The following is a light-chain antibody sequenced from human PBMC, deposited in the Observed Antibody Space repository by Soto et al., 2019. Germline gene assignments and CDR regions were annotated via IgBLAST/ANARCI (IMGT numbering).Light chain of an antibody. CDR1: KLGDKF. CDR3: QAWDFSTVI. Sequence: SYELTQPPSVSVSPGQTASITCSGDKLGDKFACWYQQRPGQSPVLVIYQDNKRPSGIPERFSGSNSGNTATLTISGTQPMDEADYYCQAWDFSTVIFGGGTKLTVL. J-gene: IGLJ2*01. V-gene: IGLV3-1*01. CDR2: QDN.